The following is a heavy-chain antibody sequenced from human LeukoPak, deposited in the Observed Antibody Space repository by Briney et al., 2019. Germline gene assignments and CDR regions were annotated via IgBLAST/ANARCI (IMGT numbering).Heavy chain of an antibody. CDR1: GGSFSGYY. CDR2: INHSGST. J-gene: IGHJ4*02. V-gene: IGHV4-34*01. Sequence: SETLSLTCAAYGGSFSGYYWSWIRQPPGKGLEWIGEINHSGSTNYNPSLKSRVTISVDTSKNQFSLKLSSVTAADTAVYYCASSYGDYESSDYWGQGTLVTVSS. D-gene: IGHD4-17*01. CDR3: ASSYGDYESSDY.